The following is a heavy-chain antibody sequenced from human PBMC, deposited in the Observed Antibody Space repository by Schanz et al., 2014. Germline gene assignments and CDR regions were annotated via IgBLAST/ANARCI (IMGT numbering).Heavy chain of an antibody. J-gene: IGHJ4*02. CDR2: ISYEGSKK. D-gene: IGHD3-16*01. CDR3: AKGGSSLDD. CDR1: GFTFNDYA. V-gene: IGHV3-30*04. Sequence: EQVLESGGGFVQPGGSLKLSCAASGFTFNDYAMHWVRQAPGKGLEWVAVISYEGSKKYYPDSVQGRFTISRDNSKNTLYLQMNSLRVEDTAVYYCAKGGSSLDDWGQGTLVTVSS.